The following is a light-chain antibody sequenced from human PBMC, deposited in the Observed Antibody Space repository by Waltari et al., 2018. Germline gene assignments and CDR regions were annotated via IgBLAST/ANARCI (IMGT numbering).Light chain of an antibody. Sequence: QSVLTQPPSASGTPGQRVTMSCSGGGSNIANNYVMWYQQLPGTAPRLLVFRDDERPSGVPDRVSGSKSGTSASLAISGLRSEDEADYYCTVWDNSVSAWVFGGGTKLTVL. CDR3: TVWDNSVSAWV. J-gene: IGLJ3*02. CDR2: RDD. CDR1: GSNIANNY. V-gene: IGLV1-47*01.